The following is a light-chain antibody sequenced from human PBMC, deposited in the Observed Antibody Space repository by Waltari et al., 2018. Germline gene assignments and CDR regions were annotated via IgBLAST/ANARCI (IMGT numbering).Light chain of an antibody. CDR1: ALPKTY. CDR3: YSTDSSGNHRV. CDR2: EDR. Sequence: SYELTQPPSVSVSPGQTARITCSGVALPKTYISWYQQKSGQAPVLVIYEDRKRPSGIPQRFSGSSSGTTATLTISGAQVEDEADYHCYSTDSSGNHRVFGGGTKLIVL. V-gene: IGLV3-10*01. J-gene: IGLJ2*01.